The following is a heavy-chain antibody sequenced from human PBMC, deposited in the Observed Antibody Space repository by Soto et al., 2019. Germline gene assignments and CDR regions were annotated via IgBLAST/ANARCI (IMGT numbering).Heavy chain of an antibody. J-gene: IGHJ4*02. Sequence: QVQLVESGGGLVKPGGSLRLSCAASGFTFSDYYMSWIRQAPGKGLEWVSYISSSSTSTNYADSVKGRFTISRDNAKNSLYLQMNSLNAEDTAVYYCARDHHRYSGYDYVDYWGQGTLVTVSS. CDR2: ISSSSTST. CDR3: ARDHHRYSGYDYVDY. V-gene: IGHV3-11*05. CDR1: GFTFSDYY. D-gene: IGHD5-12*01.